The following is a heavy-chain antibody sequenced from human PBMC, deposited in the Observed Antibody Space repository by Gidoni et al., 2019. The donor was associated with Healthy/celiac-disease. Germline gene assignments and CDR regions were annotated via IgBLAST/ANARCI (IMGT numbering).Heavy chain of an antibody. CDR3: ARVSSSWYHYYYGMDV. J-gene: IGHJ6*02. V-gene: IGHV3-21*01. CDR1: GFTFSSYS. CDR2: ISSSSSYI. D-gene: IGHD6-13*01. Sequence: EVQLVESGGGLVKPGGSLRLSCAASGFTFSSYSMNWLRQAPGKGMEWVSSISSSSSYIYYADSVKGRFTISRDNAKNSLYLQMNSLRAEDTAVYYCARVSSSWYHYYYGMDVWGQGTTVTVSS.